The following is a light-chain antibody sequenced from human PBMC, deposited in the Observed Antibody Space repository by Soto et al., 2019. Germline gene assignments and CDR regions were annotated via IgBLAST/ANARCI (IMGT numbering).Light chain of an antibody. CDR2: HNS. CDR3: SSYTSSSTYV. J-gene: IGLJ1*01. V-gene: IGLV1-40*01. Sequence: QSVLTQPPSVSGAPGHRVTISCTGSSSNIGAGYDVHWYQQLPGTAPKLLIYHNSNRPSGVPDRFSGSKSGTSASLAITGLQAEDEADYYCSSYTSSSTYVFGAGTKVTVL. CDR1: SSNIGAGYD.